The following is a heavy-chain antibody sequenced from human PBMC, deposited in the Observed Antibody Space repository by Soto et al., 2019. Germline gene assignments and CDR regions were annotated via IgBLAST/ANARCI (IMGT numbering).Heavy chain of an antibody. CDR3: ASRDDGYCSGGSCYSLDH. CDR2: INPNSGGT. D-gene: IGHD2-15*01. CDR1: GYTFTGYY. J-gene: IGHJ4*02. Sequence: GASVKVSCKASGYTFTGYYMHWVRQAPGQGLEWMGWINPNSGGTNYAQKFQGRVTMTRDTSISTAYMELSRLRSGDTAVYYCASRDDGYCSGGSCYSLDHWGQGTLVTVSS. V-gene: IGHV1-2*02.